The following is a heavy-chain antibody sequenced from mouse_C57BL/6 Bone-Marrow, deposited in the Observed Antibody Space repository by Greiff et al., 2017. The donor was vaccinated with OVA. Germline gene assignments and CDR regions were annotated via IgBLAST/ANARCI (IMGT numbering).Heavy chain of an antibody. CDR3: ARSRGSYDDDRYYFDY. CDR2: IYTGNGDT. CDR1: GYTFTSYN. Sequence: LQQSGAELVRPGASVKMSCKASGYTFTSYNMHWVKQTPRQGLEWIGAIYTGNGDTSYTQKLKGQATLTVDKSSSTAYMQLSSLTSEDSAVYFCARSRGSYDDDRYYFDYWGQGTTLTVSS. V-gene: IGHV1-12*01. J-gene: IGHJ2*01. D-gene: IGHD2-4*01.